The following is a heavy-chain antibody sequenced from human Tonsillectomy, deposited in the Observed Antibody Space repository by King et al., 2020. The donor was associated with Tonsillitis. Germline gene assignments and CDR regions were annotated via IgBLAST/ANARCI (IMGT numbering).Heavy chain of an antibody. Sequence: ITLKESGPTLVKPTQTLTLTCTFSGFSLSTSGVGVGWIRQPPGKALEWLALIYWNDENRYSPSLKRRLTITKDTSRNQVVLTVTNMDPVDTATYFCAHISEGSGSFWDAFDIWGQGTMVTVSS. CDR3: AHISEGSGSFWDAFDI. D-gene: IGHD3-10*01. CDR2: IYWNDEN. V-gene: IGHV2-5*01. CDR1: GFSLSTSGVG. J-gene: IGHJ3*02.